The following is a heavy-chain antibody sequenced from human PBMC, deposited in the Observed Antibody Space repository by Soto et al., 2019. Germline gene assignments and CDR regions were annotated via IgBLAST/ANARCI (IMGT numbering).Heavy chain of an antibody. CDR3: AIGGYCSSTSCYTRTHYYYYGMDV. D-gene: IGHD2-2*02. J-gene: IGHJ6*02. V-gene: IGHV1-69*13. Sequence: SVKVSCKASGGTFSSYAISWVRQAPGQGLEWMGGIIPIFGTANYAQKFQGRVTITADESTSTAYMELSSLRSEDTAVYYCAIGGYCSSTSCYTRTHYYYYGMDVWGQGTTVTVSS. CDR2: IIPIFGTA. CDR1: GGTFSSYA.